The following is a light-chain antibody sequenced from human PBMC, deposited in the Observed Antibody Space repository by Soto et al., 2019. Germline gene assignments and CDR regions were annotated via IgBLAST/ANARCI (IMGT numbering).Light chain of an antibody. CDR3: QSYDSSLSVHVV. J-gene: IGLJ2*01. Sequence: QYVLTQPPSVSGAPGQRVTISCTGSSSNIGAGYDVHWYQQLPGTAPKLLIYGNSNRPSGVPDRFSGSKSGTSASLAITGLQAEDEADYYCQSYDSSLSVHVVFGGGTKLTGL. CDR2: GNS. CDR1: SSNIGAGYD. V-gene: IGLV1-40*01.